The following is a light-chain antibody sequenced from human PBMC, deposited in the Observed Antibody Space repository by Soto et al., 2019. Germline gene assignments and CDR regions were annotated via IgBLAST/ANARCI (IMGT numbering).Light chain of an antibody. J-gene: IGKJ4*01. CDR1: QSVSSTF. V-gene: IGKV3-20*01. CDR2: GAS. Sequence: EFVLTQSPGTLSLSPGERATLSCRASQSVSSTFLAWYQQKLGQPPRLLIYGASTRGTGIPDRFSGSGSGTDFTLTISRLEPEDVAVYYCQHYGSSPPLTFGGGTKVEIK. CDR3: QHYGSSPPLT.